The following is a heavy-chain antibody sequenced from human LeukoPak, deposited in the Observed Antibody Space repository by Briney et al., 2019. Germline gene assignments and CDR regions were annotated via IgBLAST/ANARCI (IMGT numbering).Heavy chain of an antibody. D-gene: IGHD3-22*01. V-gene: IGHV3-21*01. CDR1: GFTFSNAW. J-gene: IGHJ4*02. Sequence: GGSLRLSCAASGFTFSNAWMSWVRQAPGKGLEWVSSISSSSSYIYYADSVKGRFTISRDNAKNSLYLQMNILRAEDTAVYYCARDAETYYYDSSGSDLRYWGQGTLVTVSS. CDR3: ARDAETYYYDSSGSDLRY. CDR2: ISSSSSYI.